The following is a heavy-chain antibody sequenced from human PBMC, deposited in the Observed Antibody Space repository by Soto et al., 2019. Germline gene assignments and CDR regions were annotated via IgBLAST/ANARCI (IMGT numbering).Heavy chain of an antibody. Sequence: SETLSLTCAVSGGSISSSNWWSWVRQPPGKGLEWIGEIYHSGSTNYNPSLKSRVTISVDKSKNQFSLKLSSVTAADTAVYYCARAHAFPITMVRGVIGKAPYYFDYWGQGTLVTVSS. V-gene: IGHV4-4*02. D-gene: IGHD3-10*01. CDR2: IYHSGST. CDR1: GGSISSSNW. CDR3: ARAHAFPITMVRGVIGKAPYYFDY. J-gene: IGHJ4*02.